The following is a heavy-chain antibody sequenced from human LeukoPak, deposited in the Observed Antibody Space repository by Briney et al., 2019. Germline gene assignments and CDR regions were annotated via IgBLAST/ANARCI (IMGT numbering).Heavy chain of an antibody. Sequence: GESLKISCKGSGYSFTSYWIGWVRQMPGKGLEWMGIIYPGDSDTRYSPSFQGQVTISADKSISTAYLQWSSLKASDTAMYYCARRYGYYYDSSPAGASDIWGQGTMVTVSS. D-gene: IGHD3-22*01. CDR1: GYSFTSYW. CDR3: ARRYGYYYDSSPAGASDI. V-gene: IGHV5-51*01. J-gene: IGHJ3*02. CDR2: IYPGDSDT.